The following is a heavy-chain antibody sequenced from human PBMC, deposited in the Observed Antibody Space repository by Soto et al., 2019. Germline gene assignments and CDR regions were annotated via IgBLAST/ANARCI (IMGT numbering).Heavy chain of an antibody. J-gene: IGHJ4*02. Sequence: GESLKISCKGSGYSFASYWITWVRQKPGKGLEWMGRIDPSDSQTYYSPSFRGHVTISVTKSITTVFLQWSSLRASDTAMYYCARQIYDSDTGPNFQYYFDSWGQGTPVTVSS. CDR1: GYSFASYW. D-gene: IGHD3-22*01. CDR2: IDPSDSQT. V-gene: IGHV5-10-1*01. CDR3: ARQIYDSDTGPNFQYYFDS.